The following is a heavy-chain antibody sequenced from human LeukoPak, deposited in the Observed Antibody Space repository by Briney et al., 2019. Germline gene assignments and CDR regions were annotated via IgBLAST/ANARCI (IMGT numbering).Heavy chain of an antibody. V-gene: IGHV5-51*01. CDR1: GDSFSTYW. D-gene: IGHD1-26*01. J-gene: IGHJ3*02. CDR2: IYPGDSDA. CDR3: ARRVGATRGAFDI. Sequence: GESLKISCNVSGDSFSTYWIAWVRQRPGKGLEWMGIIYPGDSDAKYSPSFQGQVTFSVDKSAGTAFLQWHSLKASDTAMYYCARRVGATRGAFDIWGQGTMVTVSS.